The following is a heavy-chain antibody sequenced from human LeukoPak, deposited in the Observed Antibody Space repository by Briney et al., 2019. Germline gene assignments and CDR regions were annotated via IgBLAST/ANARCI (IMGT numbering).Heavy chain of an antibody. V-gene: IGHV4-34*01. J-gene: IGHJ5*02. CDR1: GGSFSGYY. CDR3: VRRNYVSGRIDP. Sequence: PSETLSLTCAVYGGSFSGYYWSWIRQPPGKGLEWIGEINHSGSTNYNPSLKSRVTISVDTSKNQSSLNLTSVTAADTALYYCVRRNYVSGRIDPWGQGTLVTVSS. D-gene: IGHD3-16*01. CDR2: INHSGST.